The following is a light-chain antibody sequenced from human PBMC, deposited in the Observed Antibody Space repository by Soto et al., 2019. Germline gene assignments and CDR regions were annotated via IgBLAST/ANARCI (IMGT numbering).Light chain of an antibody. Sequence: EIVLTRFPATLSVSPGERATLSCRASKSVSSNLAWNKQKPGQDPRLLIYGASSRATGIPVRFSGSGSGTEFTLTISSLEPEDSAVYYCQQRNVWQPVTFGHGTRLEIK. CDR1: KSVSSN. J-gene: IGKJ5*01. V-gene: IGKV3-15*01. CDR2: GAS. CDR3: QQRNVWQPVT.